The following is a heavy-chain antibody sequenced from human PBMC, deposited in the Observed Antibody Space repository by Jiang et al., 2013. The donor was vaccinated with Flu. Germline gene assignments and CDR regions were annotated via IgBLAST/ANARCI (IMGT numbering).Heavy chain of an antibody. CDR1: GDSVSSNSAA. J-gene: IGHJ6*02. CDR2: TYYRSKWYN. V-gene: IGHV6-1*01. Sequence: GSGLVKPSQTLSLTCAISGDSVSSNSAAWNWIRQSPSRGLEWLGRTYYRSKWYNDYAVSVKSRITINPDTSKNQFSLQLNSVTPEDTAVYYCARDQGIAAAGTXNGMDVWGQGTTVTV. CDR3: ARDQGIAAAGTXNGMDV. D-gene: IGHD6-13*01.